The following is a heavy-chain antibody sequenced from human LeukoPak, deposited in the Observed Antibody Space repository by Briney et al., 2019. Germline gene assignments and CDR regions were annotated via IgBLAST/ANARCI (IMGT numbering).Heavy chain of an antibody. CDR3: ARGSHYDILTGYSPAGC. CDR2: ISAYNGNT. J-gene: IGHJ4*02. V-gene: IGHV1-18*04. D-gene: IGHD3-9*01. CDR1: GYTFTSYG. Sequence: ASVKVSCKASGYTFTSYGISWVRQAPGQGLEWMGWISAYNGNTNYAQKLQGRVTMTTDTSTSTAYMELRSLRSDDTAVYYCARGSHYDILTGYSPAGCWGQGTLVTVSS.